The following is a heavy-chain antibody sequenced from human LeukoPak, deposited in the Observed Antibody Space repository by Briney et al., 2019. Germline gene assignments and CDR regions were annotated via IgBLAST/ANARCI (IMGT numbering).Heavy chain of an antibody. CDR3: ARLPAGTEDYYYYGMDV. V-gene: IGHV3-7*01. D-gene: IGHD6-13*01. Sequence: GGSLRLSCSASGFTFSNYWMSWVRQAPGKGLEWVANIKQDGSEKNYVDSVKGRFTTSRDNAKNSLYLRMNTLRVEDTGVYYCARLPAGTEDYYYYGMDVWGQGTTVTVSS. CDR2: IKQDGSEK. CDR1: GFTFSNYW. J-gene: IGHJ6*02.